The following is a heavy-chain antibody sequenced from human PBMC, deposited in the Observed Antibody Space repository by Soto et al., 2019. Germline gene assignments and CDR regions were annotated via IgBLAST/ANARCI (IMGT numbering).Heavy chain of an antibody. D-gene: IGHD4-17*01. CDR2: INPSGGST. V-gene: IGHV1-46*03. J-gene: IGHJ4*02. CDR3: ARDPVGDYGDNQLPLPDY. CDR1: GYTFTSYY. Sequence: ASVKVSCKASGYTFTSYYMHWVRQAPGQGLEWMGIINPSGGSTSYAQKFQGRVTMTRDTSTSTVYMELSSLRSEDTAVYYCARDPVGDYGDNQLPLPDYPGQGTLVTVSS.